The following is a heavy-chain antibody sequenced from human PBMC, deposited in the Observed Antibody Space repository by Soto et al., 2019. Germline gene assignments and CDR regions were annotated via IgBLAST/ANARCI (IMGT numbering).Heavy chain of an antibody. D-gene: IGHD4-17*01. V-gene: IGHV3-48*01. J-gene: IGHJ4*02. CDR1: GFTFSSYS. CDR3: ARDRGTVPYYFEY. Sequence: GGSLRLSCAASGFTFSSYSMNWVRQAPGKGLEWVSYISSSSSTIYYADFVKGRFTISRDNAKNSLYLQMNSLRAEDSAVYYCARDRGTVPYYFEYWGQGTLVTVPQ. CDR2: ISSSSSTI.